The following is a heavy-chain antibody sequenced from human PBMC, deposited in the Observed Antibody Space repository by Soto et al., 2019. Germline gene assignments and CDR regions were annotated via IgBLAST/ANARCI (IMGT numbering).Heavy chain of an antibody. CDR3: AREVLWFGELLVDY. Sequence: GESLKISCAASGFTFSSYGMHWVRQAPGKGLEWVAVIWYDGSNKYYADSVKGRFTISRDNSKNTLYLQMNSLRAEDTAVYYCAREVLWFGELLVDYWGQGTLVTVSS. V-gene: IGHV3-33*01. CDR1: GFTFSSYG. CDR2: IWYDGSNK. J-gene: IGHJ4*02. D-gene: IGHD3-10*01.